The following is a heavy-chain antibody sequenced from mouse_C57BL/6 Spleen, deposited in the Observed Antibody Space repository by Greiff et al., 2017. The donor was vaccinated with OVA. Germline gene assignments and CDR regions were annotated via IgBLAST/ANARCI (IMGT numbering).Heavy chain of an antibody. D-gene: IGHD2-2*01. J-gene: IGHJ2*01. V-gene: IGHV1-15*01. CDR2: IDPETGGT. CDR3: TDRLRFYLDY. Sequence: QVQLQQSGAELVRPGASVTLSCQASGYTFTDYDMHWVKQTPVHGLAWIGAIDPETGGTAYNQKFKGKAILTADKSSSTAYMELRRLTSEDSAVCYCTDRLRFYLDYWGQGTTLTVSA. CDR1: GYTFTDYD.